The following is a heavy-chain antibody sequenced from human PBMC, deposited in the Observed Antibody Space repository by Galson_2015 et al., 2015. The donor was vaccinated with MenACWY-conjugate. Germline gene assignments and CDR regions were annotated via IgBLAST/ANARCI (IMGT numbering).Heavy chain of an antibody. CDR3: ATGGGNYYGPIGGLFDY. CDR2: INQDGSEK. V-gene: IGHV3-7*03. CDR1: GFTFSSYW. D-gene: IGHD1-26*01. J-gene: IGHJ4*02. Sequence: SLRLSCAASGFTFSSYWMSWVRQAPGKGLEWVAHINQDGSEKYYVDSVEGRFTISRDNAKNSLYLQMNSLRAEDTAVFYCATGGGNYYGPIGGLFDYWGQGTLVTVSS.